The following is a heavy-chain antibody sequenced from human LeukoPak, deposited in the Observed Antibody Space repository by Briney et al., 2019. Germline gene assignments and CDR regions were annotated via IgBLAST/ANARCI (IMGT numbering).Heavy chain of an antibody. D-gene: IGHD4-17*01. CDR2: ISSSTSYI. CDR3: ARAGGSTVSHSDY. J-gene: IGHJ4*02. CDR1: GFTFSSYS. Sequence: GGSLRLSCAASGFTFSSYSMNWIRQDPGKGLEWVSSISSSTSYIYYADSVKGRFTISKDNAKNSLYLQMNSLRAEDTAVYYCARAGGSTVSHSDYWGQGTLVTVSS. V-gene: IGHV3-21*01.